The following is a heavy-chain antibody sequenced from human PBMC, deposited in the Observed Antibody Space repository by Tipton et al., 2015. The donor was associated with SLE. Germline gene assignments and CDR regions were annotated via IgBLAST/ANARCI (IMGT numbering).Heavy chain of an antibody. D-gene: IGHD5-12*01. V-gene: IGHV4-39*07. CDR3: ARRHYSGPFDN. CDR2: IYYSGST. Sequence: LRLSCTVSGGSISSSSYYWGWIRQPPGKGLEWIGSIYYSGSTYYNPSLKSRVTISVDTSKNQFSLKLNSVTAADTAVYYCARRHYSGPFDNWGQGTLVTVST. J-gene: IGHJ4*02. CDR1: GGSISSSSYY.